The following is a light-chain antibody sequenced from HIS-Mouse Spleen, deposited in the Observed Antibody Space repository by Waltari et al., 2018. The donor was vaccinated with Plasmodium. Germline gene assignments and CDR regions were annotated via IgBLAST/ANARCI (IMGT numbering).Light chain of an antibody. CDR2: KDS. J-gene: IGLJ2*01. V-gene: IGLV3-25*03. Sequence: SYELTQPPSVSVSPGQTARITCSGDALPKQYAYWYQQEPGQAPVLLIYKDSERPAGIPERFSGCSSGKTVTLTISGVQAEDEADYYCQSADSSGTYQVFGGGTKLTVL. CDR3: QSADSSGTYQV. CDR1: ALPKQY.